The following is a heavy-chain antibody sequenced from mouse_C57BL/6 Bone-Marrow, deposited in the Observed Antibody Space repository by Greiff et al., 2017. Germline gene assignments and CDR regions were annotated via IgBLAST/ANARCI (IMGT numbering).Heavy chain of an antibody. D-gene: IGHD2-2*01. CDR1: GYTFTNYW. J-gene: IGHJ1*03. V-gene: IGHV1-63*01. CDR3: ARHYYGYFHWYFDV. CDR2: IYPGGGYT. Sequence: QVQLKESGAELVRPGTSVKMSCKASGYTFTNYWIGWAKQRPGHGLEWIGDIYPGGGYTNYNEKFKGKATLTADKSSSTAYMQFSSLTSEDSAIYYCARHYYGYFHWYFDVWGTGTTVTVSS.